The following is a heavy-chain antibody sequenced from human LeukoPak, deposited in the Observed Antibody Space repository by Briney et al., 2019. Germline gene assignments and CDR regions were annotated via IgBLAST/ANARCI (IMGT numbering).Heavy chain of an antibody. CDR2: ISGSGGST. CDR3: AKAPGYYYGMDV. Sequence: GEPLRLSCAASGFTFSSYAMSWVRQAPGKGLEWVSAISGSGGSTYYADSVKGRFTISRDNSKNTLYLQMNSLRAEDTAVYYCAKAPGYYYGMDVWGKGTTVTVSS. CDR1: GFTFSSYA. J-gene: IGHJ6*04. V-gene: IGHV3-23*01.